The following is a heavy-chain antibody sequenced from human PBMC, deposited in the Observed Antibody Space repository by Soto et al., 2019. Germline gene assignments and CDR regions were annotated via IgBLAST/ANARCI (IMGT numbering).Heavy chain of an antibody. Sequence: GASVKVSCKASGYSFTAYYIHWVRQAPGQGLEWMGIINPSVGNTRYTQNFQGRVTITRDTSTNSVYLELSSLRSDDTAVYYCAKSILTGHEYYYGMDVWGQGTTVTVSS. D-gene: IGHD3-9*01. CDR1: GYSFTAYY. CDR2: INPSVGNT. J-gene: IGHJ6*02. V-gene: IGHV1-46*01. CDR3: AKSILTGHEYYYGMDV.